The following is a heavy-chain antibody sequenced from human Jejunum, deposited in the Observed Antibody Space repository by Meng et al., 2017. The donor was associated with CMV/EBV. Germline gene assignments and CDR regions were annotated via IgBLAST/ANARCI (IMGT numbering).Heavy chain of an antibody. CDR3: IRVKLGSSKYFDL. CDR2: IKNKANSYSI. D-gene: IGHD6-6*01. V-gene: IGHV3-72*01. J-gene: IGHJ2*01. CDR1: QFTFSDHY. Sequence: SQFTFSDHYMAWVRQRPGKGLEWVGRIKNKANSYSIDYAASVKGRFTISRDDSKNALYLQMNSLKSEDTAVYYCIRVKLGSSKYFDLWGRGTLVTVSS.